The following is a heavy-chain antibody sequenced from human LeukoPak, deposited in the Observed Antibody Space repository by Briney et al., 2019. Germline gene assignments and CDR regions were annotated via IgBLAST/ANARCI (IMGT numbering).Heavy chain of an antibody. CDR2: IRQDGSDK. CDR3: AKRLLKWELLFYFDY. V-gene: IGHV3-7*03. D-gene: IGHD1-26*01. Sequence: GGSLRLSCAASGFTFSRYWMTWVRQGPGKGLEWVANIRQDGSDKYYVDSVKGRFTISRDNAKNSLFLQMNSLRAEDTAVYYCAKRLLKWELLFYFDYWGQGTLVTVSS. CDR1: GFTFSRYW. J-gene: IGHJ4*02.